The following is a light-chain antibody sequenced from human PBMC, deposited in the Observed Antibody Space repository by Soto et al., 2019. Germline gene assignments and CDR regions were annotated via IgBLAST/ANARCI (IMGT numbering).Light chain of an antibody. J-gene: IGKJ2*01. Sequence: DIQMTQSPSTLSASVGDRVTITCRASQSISSWLAWYQQKPGKAPKLLIYKASSLEGGVPSRFSGSGSGTEFTLTISSLQPDDFATYYCQQYNSPYTFGQGTKVDIK. CDR3: QQYNSPYT. CDR1: QSISSW. V-gene: IGKV1-5*03. CDR2: KAS.